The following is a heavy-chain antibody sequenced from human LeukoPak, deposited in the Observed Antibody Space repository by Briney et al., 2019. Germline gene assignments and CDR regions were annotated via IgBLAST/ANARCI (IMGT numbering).Heavy chain of an antibody. CDR1: GGSLSGYY. V-gene: IGHV4-34*01. Sequence: SETLSLTCAVYGGSLSGYYWSWIRQPPGKGLEWIGEINHSGSTNYNPSLKSRVTISVDTSKNQFSLKLSSVTAADTAVYYCARGEAPPDFWSGKEYDYWGQGTLVTVSS. CDR3: ARGEAPPDFWSGKEYDY. CDR2: INHSGST. D-gene: IGHD3-3*01. J-gene: IGHJ4*02.